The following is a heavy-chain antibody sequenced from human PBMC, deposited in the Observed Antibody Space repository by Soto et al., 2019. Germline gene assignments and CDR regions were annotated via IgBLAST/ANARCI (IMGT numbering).Heavy chain of an antibody. V-gene: IGHV1-69*06. D-gene: IGHD1-7*01. J-gene: IGHJ6*02. CDR2: TIPIFGTA. Sequence: SVKVSCKASGGTFSSYAISWVRHAPGQGLEWMGGTIPIFGTANYAQKFQGRVTITADKSTSTAYMELSSLRSEDTAGYYCARDSPRDYNWKYGDNYSYGMDVWGQGTTVTVSS. CDR1: GGTFSSYA. CDR3: ARDSPRDYNWKYGDNYSYGMDV.